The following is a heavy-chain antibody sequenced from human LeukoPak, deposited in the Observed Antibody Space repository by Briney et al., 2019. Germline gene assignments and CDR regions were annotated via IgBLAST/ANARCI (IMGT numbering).Heavy chain of an antibody. CDR3: ATYPGPAIQGSFDY. V-gene: IGHV1-46*01. J-gene: IGHJ4*02. D-gene: IGHD5-18*01. CDR2: IDPSSGDT. CDR1: GYAFTNYY. Sequence: ASVKVSCKASGYAFTNYYMSWVRQAPGQGPEWMGAIDPSSGDTQFAPKFEGRVTVTADTSTSTVYMEMSSLRSDDTAMYYCATYPGPAIQGSFDYWGQGTLVTVSS.